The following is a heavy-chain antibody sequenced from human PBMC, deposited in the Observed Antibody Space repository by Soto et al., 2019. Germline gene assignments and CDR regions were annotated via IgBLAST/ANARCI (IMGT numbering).Heavy chain of an antibody. CDR2: ISYDGSNK. V-gene: IGHV3-30*18. J-gene: IGHJ4*02. CDR3: AKATNFGSLSHFDY. CDR1: GWTFSNYG. Sequence: GGSLRLSCAASGWTFSNYGMHWVRQAPGKGLEWEAVISYDGSNKYYADYVKGRFTISRDNCKNTLYLHMNRLRAEDTAVYYCAKATNFGSLSHFDYWGQGTLVTGSS. D-gene: IGHD3-9*01.